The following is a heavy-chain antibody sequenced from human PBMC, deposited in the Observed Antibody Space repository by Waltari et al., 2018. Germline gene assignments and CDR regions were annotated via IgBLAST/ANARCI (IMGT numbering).Heavy chain of an antibody. CDR1: GFTFSSYD. Sequence: QVQLVESGGGVVQPGRSLRLSCAASGFTFSSYDMHWVRQAPGKGLEWVAVISYDGSNKYYADSLKGRFTISRDNSKNTLYLQMNSLRAEDTAVYYCAHFMVQGDDIDYWGQGTLVTVSS. CDR3: AHFMVQGDDIDY. CDR2: ISYDGSNK. J-gene: IGHJ4*02. V-gene: IGHV3-30-3*01. D-gene: IGHD3-10*01.